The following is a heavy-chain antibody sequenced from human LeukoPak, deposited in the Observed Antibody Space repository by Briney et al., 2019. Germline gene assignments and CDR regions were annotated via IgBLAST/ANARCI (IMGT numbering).Heavy chain of an antibody. CDR2: ISSSSSTI. J-gene: IGHJ4*02. CDR1: GFTFSSYS. D-gene: IGHD2-15*01. V-gene: IGHV3-48*01. Sequence: GGSLRLSCAASGFTFSSYSMNWVRQAPGKGLEWVSYISSSSSTIYYADSVKGRFTISRDNSKNTLYLQMNSLRAEDTAVYYCAKEVVVAFFDYWGQGTLVTVSS. CDR3: AKEVVVAFFDY.